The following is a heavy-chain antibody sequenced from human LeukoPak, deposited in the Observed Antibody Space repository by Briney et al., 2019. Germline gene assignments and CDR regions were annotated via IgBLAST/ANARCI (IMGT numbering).Heavy chain of an antibody. CDR3: ARDLTANIDSSY. J-gene: IGHJ4*02. CDR1: GYIFTDNY. CDR2: INPKTGAT. V-gene: IGHV1-2*02. Sequence: GASVKVSCKASGYIFTDNYMHWVRQTPGQGLEWIAWINPKTGATAYAQRFQGRITVTSDTSINTAYMDLSSLTSDDTAVFYCARDLTANIDSSYWGQGPLVTVSS. D-gene: IGHD4-11*01.